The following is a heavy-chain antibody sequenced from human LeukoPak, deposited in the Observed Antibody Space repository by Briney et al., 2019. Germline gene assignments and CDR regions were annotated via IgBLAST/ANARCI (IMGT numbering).Heavy chain of an antibody. CDR3: AREKVVASQYYYYGMDG. D-gene: IGHD2-15*01. CDR1: GFTFDDYA. CDR2: ISNDGRNT. Sequence: GGSLRLSCAASGFTFDDYAMHWVRQVPGKGLVWVSHISNDGRNTNYADSVKGRFTISRDNAKNTVYLQMNSLRVDDTAVYYCAREKVVASQYYYYGMDGWGQGTTVTVSS. V-gene: IGHV3-74*01. J-gene: IGHJ6*02.